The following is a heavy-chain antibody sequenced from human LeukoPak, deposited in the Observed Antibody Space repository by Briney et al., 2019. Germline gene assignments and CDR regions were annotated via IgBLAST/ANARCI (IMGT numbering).Heavy chain of an antibody. Sequence: SETLSLTCTVSGGSISDRDFFCAWFRQPPRKGLDWIGTIDYNGNTYYKSSLKSRVTISLDTSKNQFSLNLSSVTAADTAVYYSATRARGSLFDPWGQGTLVTVSS. CDR3: ATRARGSLFDP. CDR1: GGSISDRDFF. CDR2: IDYNGNT. J-gene: IGHJ5*02. V-gene: IGHV4-39*07.